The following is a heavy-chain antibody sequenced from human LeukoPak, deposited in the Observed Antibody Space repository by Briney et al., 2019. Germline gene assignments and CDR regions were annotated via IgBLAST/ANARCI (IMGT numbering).Heavy chain of an antibody. V-gene: IGHV5-51*01. D-gene: IGHD3-22*01. Sequence: GESLKISRKGSGYRFTNYWIGWVRQMPGKGLEWMGIIYPGDSDTRYSPSFQGQVTISADKSISAAYLQWSSLKASDTAMYYCASNHYDNSALSHWGQGTLVTVSS. CDR3: ASNHYDNSALSH. CDR2: IYPGDSDT. CDR1: GYRFTNYW. J-gene: IGHJ4*02.